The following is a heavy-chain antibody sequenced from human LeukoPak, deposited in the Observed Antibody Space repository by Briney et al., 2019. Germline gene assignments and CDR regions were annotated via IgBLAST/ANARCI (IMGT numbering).Heavy chain of an antibody. D-gene: IGHD1-7*01. Sequence: QSGRSLRLSCAASGFTFSSYAMHWVRQAPGKGLEWVSAISGSGGSTYYADSVKGRFTISRDNSKNTLYLQMNSLRAEDTAVYYCAKVGQYGTTNDYWGQGTLVTVSS. V-gene: IGHV3-23*01. J-gene: IGHJ4*02. CDR1: GFTFSSYA. CDR2: ISGSGGST. CDR3: AKVGQYGTTNDY.